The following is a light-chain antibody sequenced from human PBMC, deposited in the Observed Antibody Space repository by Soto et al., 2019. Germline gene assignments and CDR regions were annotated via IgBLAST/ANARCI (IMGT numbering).Light chain of an antibody. CDR2: LGS. CDR3: QQYNNWPRAT. Sequence: EIVMTQSPLSLPVTPGEPASISCRSSQSLLHSNGYNYLDWYLQKPGQSPQLLIYLGSNRASGVPDRFSGSGSGTEFNITISSLQSEDSAIYYCQQYNNWPRATFGGGTKVDI. CDR1: QSLLHSNGYNY. V-gene: IGKV2-28*01. J-gene: IGKJ4*01.